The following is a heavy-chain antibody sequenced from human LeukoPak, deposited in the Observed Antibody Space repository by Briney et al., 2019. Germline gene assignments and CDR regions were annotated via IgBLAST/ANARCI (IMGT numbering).Heavy chain of an antibody. D-gene: IGHD2-15*01. CDR3: ARGILHCSGGSCYSGGDPLFDY. V-gene: IGHV3-48*02. Sequence: GGSLRLSCATSGFTFSAYSMIWVRQTPGKGLKCLSYITSSSDSIHYADSVRGRFTVSRDNAKNSLYLQMNSLRDEDTAVYYCARGILHCSGGSCYSGGDPLFDYWGQGTLVTVSS. CDR2: ITSSSDSI. CDR1: GFTFSAYS. J-gene: IGHJ4*02.